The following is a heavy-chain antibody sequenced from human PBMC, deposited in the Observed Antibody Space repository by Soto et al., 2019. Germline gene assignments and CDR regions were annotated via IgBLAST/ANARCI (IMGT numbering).Heavy chain of an antibody. V-gene: IGHV4-31*03. D-gene: IGHD4-17*01. CDR1: GGSISSGGYY. CDR3: AREYGDFGMDV. CDR2: IFYSGST. J-gene: IGHJ6*02. Sequence: QVQLQESGPGLVKASQTLSLTCTVSGGSISSGGYYWRWIRQFPGKGLEWIGYIFYSGSTDYNPSLKSRLSRSVDTSKNQTSLRLSSVTAADTAVYYCAREYGDFGMDVWGQGTTVTVSS.